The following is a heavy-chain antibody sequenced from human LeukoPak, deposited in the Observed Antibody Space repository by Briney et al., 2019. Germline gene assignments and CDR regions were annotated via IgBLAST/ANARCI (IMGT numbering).Heavy chain of an antibody. CDR2: IHYSGST. J-gene: IGHJ5*02. CDR1: GGSNY. CDR3: AKHSNWNAGVDWFDP. V-gene: IGHV4-59*08. D-gene: IGHD1-20*01. Sequence: PSETLPLTCTVSGGSNYWSWIRQPPGKGLEWIAYIHYSGSTNYNPSLKSRVTISIDTSKNQFSLKLNSVTAADTAVYYCAKHSNWNAGVDWFDPWGQGTLVTVSS.